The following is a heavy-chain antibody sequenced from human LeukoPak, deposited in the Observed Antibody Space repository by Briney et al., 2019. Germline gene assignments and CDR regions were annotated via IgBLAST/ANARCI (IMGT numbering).Heavy chain of an antibody. J-gene: IGHJ4*02. CDR3: TRGSSGRRDN. V-gene: IGHV1-8*01. CDR1: GYTFTSCD. Sequence: ASVKVSCKASGYTFTSCDINWVRQAHGQGLEWMGRINHNSGNTGYGQSFKGRITMTRDISIGTVYMELSNLTSEDTAIYYCTRGSSGRRDNWGQGTLVTVSA. CDR2: INHNSGNT. D-gene: IGHD6-19*01.